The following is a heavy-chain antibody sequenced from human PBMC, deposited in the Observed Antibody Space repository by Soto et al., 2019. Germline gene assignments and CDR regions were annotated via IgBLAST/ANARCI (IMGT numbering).Heavy chain of an antibody. J-gene: IGHJ4*02. Sequence: SETLSLTCAVYGGSFSGYYWSWIRQPPGKGLEWIGEINHSGSTNYNPSLKSRVTISVDTSKNQFSLKLSSVTAADTALYYCARDVGFDDYEGRFDFWGQGTPVTVSS. V-gene: IGHV4-34*01. CDR3: ARDVGFDDYEGRFDF. D-gene: IGHD4-17*01. CDR2: INHSGST. CDR1: GGSFSGYY.